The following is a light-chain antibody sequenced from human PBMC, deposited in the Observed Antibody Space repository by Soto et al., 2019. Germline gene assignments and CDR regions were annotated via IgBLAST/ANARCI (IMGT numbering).Light chain of an antibody. CDR3: SSYTSSSTEV. CDR1: SSDVGGYNY. Sequence: QSVLTQPASVSGSPGQSITISCTGTSSDVGGYNYVSWYQHHPGKAPKLLIYDVNSRPSGVSDRFSGSKSGNTASLTISGLQAEDEADYYSSSYTSSSTEVFGTGTKVTVL. V-gene: IGLV2-14*03. J-gene: IGLJ1*01. CDR2: DVN.